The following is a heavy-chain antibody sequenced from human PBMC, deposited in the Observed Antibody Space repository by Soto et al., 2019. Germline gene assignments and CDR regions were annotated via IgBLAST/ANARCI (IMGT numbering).Heavy chain of an antibody. CDR3: AKEMSPQPVLDSSSPWGDS. J-gene: IGHJ5*01. D-gene: IGHD6-6*01. CDR1: GFTFSAYG. Sequence: QVQLVESWGGVVQPGRSQRLSWTASGFTFSAYGLHWVRQAPGKGLEWVSTISYNGNHRYYADSVKSRFTVSRDEYKKPMYLLMNTLRIDATDVYLCAKEMSPQPVLDSSSPWGDSWGPGTLVTVFS. CDR2: ISYNGNHR. V-gene: IGHV3-30*18.